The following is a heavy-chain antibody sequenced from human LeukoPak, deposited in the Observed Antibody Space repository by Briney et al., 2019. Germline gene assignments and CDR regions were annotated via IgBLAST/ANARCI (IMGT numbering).Heavy chain of an antibody. D-gene: IGHD3-3*01. CDR3: ARELNRRFLEWLRDAFDI. V-gene: IGHV3-23*01. Sequence: PGGSLRLSCAASGFTFSSYAMNWVRQAPGKGLEWVSGISDGGTTYYADSVKGRFTISRDNSKNTLYLQMNSLRAEDTAVYYCARELNRRFLEWLRDAFDIWGQGTMVTVSS. CDR2: ISDGGTT. CDR1: GFTFSSYA. J-gene: IGHJ3*02.